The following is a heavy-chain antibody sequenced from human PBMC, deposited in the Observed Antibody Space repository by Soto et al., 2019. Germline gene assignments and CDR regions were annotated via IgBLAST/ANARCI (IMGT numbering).Heavy chain of an antibody. CDR2: INAGKGNT. D-gene: IGHD3-16*02. Sequence: QVQLVQSGAEVKKPGASVKVSCKASGYIFTTYALHWVRQAPGQRLEWMGGINAGKGNTKYSQKFQDTVTITRDTSAIVSYMELSSLASEYTAVYYCAMSEVIPEGGDYCGQGTLVTV. V-gene: IGHV1-3*01. CDR3: AMSEVIPEGGDY. J-gene: IGHJ4*02. CDR1: GYIFTTYA.